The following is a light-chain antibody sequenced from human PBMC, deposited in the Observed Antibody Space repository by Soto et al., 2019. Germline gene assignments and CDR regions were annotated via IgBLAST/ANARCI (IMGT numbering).Light chain of an antibody. CDR2: GAF. CDR1: QSISSNY. Sequence: IVMTQSPGTLSLSPGERAPLSCRASQSISSNYLAWHQRKPGQAPRLLMFGAFSRASGIPDRFSGSGSGTDFTLTINRVEPEDSAVYYCQQYYTLITFGQGTRLEIK. V-gene: IGKV3-20*01. CDR3: QQYYTLIT. J-gene: IGKJ5*01.